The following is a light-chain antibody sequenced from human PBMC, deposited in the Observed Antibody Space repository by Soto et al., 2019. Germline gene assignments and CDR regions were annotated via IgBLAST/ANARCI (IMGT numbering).Light chain of an antibody. Sequence: EIVMTQSPATLSVSPGERATLSCRASQSVSSNLAWYQQKPGQTPRLLIYGASTRATGIPARFSGSGSGTEFPLTLSSLQSGDFAVYYCQQYHNWPPGTFGQGTKVDIK. CDR2: GAS. CDR1: QSVSSN. V-gene: IGKV3-15*01. CDR3: QQYHNWPPGT. J-gene: IGKJ1*01.